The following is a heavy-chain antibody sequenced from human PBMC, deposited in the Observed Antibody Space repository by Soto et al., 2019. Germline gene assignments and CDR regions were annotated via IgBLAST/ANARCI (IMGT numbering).Heavy chain of an antibody. CDR3: ARHSSNFLCYYYAMDV. D-gene: IGHD6-19*01. CDR1: GYTFTDYW. CDR2: IYPCDSYN. J-gene: IGHJ6*01. V-gene: IGHV5-51*01. Sequence: PVESLKISCKGSGYTFTDYWTGWVRQLPWKGLEWMGIIYPCDSYNRYSPSFQGHVTITVDKYTSNAYLQWNTLKASDTAMYYCARHSSNFLCYYYAMDVWGQRTSVTVS.